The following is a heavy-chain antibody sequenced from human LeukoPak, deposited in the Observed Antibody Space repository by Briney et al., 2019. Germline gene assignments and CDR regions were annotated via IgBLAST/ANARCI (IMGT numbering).Heavy chain of an antibody. Sequence: GGSLKLSCAASGFTFSNAWMSWVRQAPGKGLEWVGRIKSKTDGGTTDYAAPVKGRFTISRDDSKNTLYLQMNSLKTEDTAVYYCTTQILRYFDWLPRRSPRSWGQGTLVTVSS. J-gene: IGHJ5*02. CDR2: IKSKTDGGTT. CDR1: GFTFSNAW. CDR3: TTQILRYFDWLPRRSPRS. V-gene: IGHV3-15*01. D-gene: IGHD3-9*01.